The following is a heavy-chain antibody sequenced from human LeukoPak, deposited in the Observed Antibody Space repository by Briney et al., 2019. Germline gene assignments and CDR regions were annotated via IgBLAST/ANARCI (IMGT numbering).Heavy chain of an antibody. J-gene: IGHJ4*02. CDR3: AREDTIAVAGRGFDY. CDR1: EFTFSSYW. CDR2: IKQDGSEK. V-gene: IGHV3-7*03. D-gene: IGHD6-19*01. Sequence: GGSLRLSCAASEFTFSSYWMSWVRQAPGKGLEWVANIKQDGSEKYFVDSVKGRFTISRDNAKNSLYLQMNSLRAEDTAVYYCAREDTIAVAGRGFDYWGQGTLVTVSS.